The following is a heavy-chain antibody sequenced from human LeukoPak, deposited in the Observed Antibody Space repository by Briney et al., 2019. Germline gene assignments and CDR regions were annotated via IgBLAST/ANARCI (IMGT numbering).Heavy chain of an antibody. J-gene: IGHJ2*01. CDR3: ARHGSGWGPWYFDL. Sequence: SETLSLTCTVSDGSISSKDFYWGWIRQPPGKGVEWVGDIYYGRSPYYNPCLKSRLTISVDTCTNQFSLKLSAVSPTDTAISYSARHGSGWGPWYFDLWGRRTLATASS. CDR2: IYYGRSP. CDR1: DGSISSKDFY. V-gene: IGHV4-39*01. D-gene: IGHD3-10*01.